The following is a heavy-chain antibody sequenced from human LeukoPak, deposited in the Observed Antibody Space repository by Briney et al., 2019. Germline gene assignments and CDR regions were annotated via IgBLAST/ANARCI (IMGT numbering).Heavy chain of an antibody. CDR1: GFTFRSYG. J-gene: IGHJ4*02. D-gene: IGHD5-18*01. CDR3: ARGYSYGIFDY. V-gene: IGHV3-33*01. Sequence: GRSLRLSCAASGFTFRSYGMHWVRQAPGKGLEWVAVIWYDGSNKYYADSVKGRFTISRDNSKNTLYLQMNSLRAEDTAVYYCARGYSYGIFDYWGQGTLVTVSS. CDR2: IWYDGSNK.